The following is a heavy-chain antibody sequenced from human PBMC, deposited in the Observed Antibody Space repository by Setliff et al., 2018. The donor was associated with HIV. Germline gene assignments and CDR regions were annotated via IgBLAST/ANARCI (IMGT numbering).Heavy chain of an antibody. CDR1: GFTVGSNY. Sequence: GGSLRLSCAASGFTVGSNYMSWVRQAPGKGLEWVSVIYSGGSTGYADSVKGRFTISRDNAKNTLYLQMNSLRAEDTAVYYCEASYCSGGSCYPDAFNIWGQGTMVTVSS. D-gene: IGHD2-15*01. CDR2: IYSGGST. CDR3: EASYCSGGSCYPDAFNI. V-gene: IGHV3-66*01. J-gene: IGHJ3*02.